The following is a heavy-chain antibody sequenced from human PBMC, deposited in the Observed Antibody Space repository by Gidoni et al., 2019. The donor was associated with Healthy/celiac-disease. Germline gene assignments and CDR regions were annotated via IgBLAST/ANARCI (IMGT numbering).Heavy chain of an antibody. CDR1: GCSIPSGDYY. J-gene: IGHJ6*03. CDR3: ARALGYGSSTSCPRLLGGMDV. D-gene: IGHD2-2*01. CDR2: IYYSGST. Sequence: QVQLQESGSGLVKPSQTLSLTCTVSGCSIPSGDYYWSWIRQHPGKGLEWIGYIYYSGSTYYNPSHKSRVTISVDTSKNQFSVKLSSGTAADTAVYYCARALGYGSSTSCPRLLGGMDVWGKGTTVTVSS. V-gene: IGHV4-30-4*01.